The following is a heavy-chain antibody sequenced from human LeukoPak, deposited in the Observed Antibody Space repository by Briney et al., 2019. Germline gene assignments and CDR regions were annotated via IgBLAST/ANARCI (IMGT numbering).Heavy chain of an antibody. CDR2: ISAYNGNT. D-gene: IGHD3-10*01. Sequence: GASVKVSCKASGYTFTSYGISWVRQAPGQGLEWMGWISAYNGNTTYAQKLQGRVTMTTDTSTRTAYMELRSLRSDDTAVYYCARDRWRYYGSGSYFPFDYWGQGTLVTVSS. V-gene: IGHV1-18*01. CDR1: GYTFTSYG. CDR3: ARDRWRYYGSGSYFPFDY. J-gene: IGHJ4*02.